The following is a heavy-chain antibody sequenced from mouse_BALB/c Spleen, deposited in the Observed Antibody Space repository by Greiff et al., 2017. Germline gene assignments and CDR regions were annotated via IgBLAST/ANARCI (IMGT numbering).Heavy chain of an antibody. CDR3: ARDDYDDYAMDY. D-gene: IGHD2-4*01. CDR2: IDPFNGGT. J-gene: IGHJ4*01. CDR1: GCSFTSYY. Sequence: VQLQQSGPELMKPGASVKISCKASGCSFTSYYMHWVKQSHGKSLEWIGYIDPFNGGTSYNQKFKGKATLTVDKSSSTAYMHLSSLTSEDSAVYYCARDDYDDYAMDYWGQGTSVTVSS. V-gene: IGHV1S135*01.